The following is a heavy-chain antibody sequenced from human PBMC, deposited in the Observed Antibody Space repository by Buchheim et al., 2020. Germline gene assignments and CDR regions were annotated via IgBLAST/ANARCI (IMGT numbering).Heavy chain of an antibody. Sequence: EVQLVESGGGLVQPGGSLRLSCAASGFTFSSYWMSWVHQAPGKGLEWVANIKQDGSEKYYVDSVKGRFTISRDNAKNSLYLQMNSLRAEDTAVYYCARDETYYYDSSGYSYGMDVWGQGTT. D-gene: IGHD3-22*01. CDR3: ARDETYYYDSSGYSYGMDV. CDR1: GFTFSSYW. CDR2: IKQDGSEK. J-gene: IGHJ6*02. V-gene: IGHV3-7*01.